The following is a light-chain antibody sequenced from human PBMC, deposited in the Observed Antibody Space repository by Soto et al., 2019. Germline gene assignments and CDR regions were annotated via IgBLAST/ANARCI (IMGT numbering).Light chain of an antibody. CDR1: QSVGSY. CDR3: QQRRSWPLT. Sequence: EIVLTQSPATLSLSPGERATLSCRASQSVGSYFAWHQQKPGQAPRLLIYDAFGRATGIPARFSGSGSGTDFTLTISSLEPEDFAVYFCQQRRSWPLTFGGGTKVDIK. CDR2: DAF. J-gene: IGKJ4*01. V-gene: IGKV3-11*01.